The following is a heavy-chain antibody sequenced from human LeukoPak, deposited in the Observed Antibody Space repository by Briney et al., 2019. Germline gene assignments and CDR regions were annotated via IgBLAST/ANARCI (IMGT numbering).Heavy chain of an antibody. CDR3: ARGTPNDYGDYSDF. J-gene: IGHJ4*02. CDR1: GFTFSSYW. D-gene: IGHD4-17*01. Sequence: GGSLRLSCAASGFTFSSYWMSWVRQAPGKGLEWVANIKQDGSDKYYVDSVKGRFTISRDNAKRSLYLQMNSLRTEDTAVYSCARGTPNDYGDYSDFWGQGTLVTVSS. CDR2: IKQDGSDK. V-gene: IGHV3-7*03.